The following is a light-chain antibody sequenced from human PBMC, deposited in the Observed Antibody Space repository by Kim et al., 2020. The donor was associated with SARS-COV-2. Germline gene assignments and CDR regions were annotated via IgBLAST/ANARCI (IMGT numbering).Light chain of an antibody. CDR3: GTWDSSLSAGV. V-gene: IGLV1-51*01. CDR2: DNN. CDR1: SSNIGNKS. Sequence: GQKVPISCSGSSSNIGNKSVSWYHQLPGTAPKLLIYDNNKRPSGIPDRFSGSKSGTSATLGITGLQTGDEADYYCGTWDSSLSAGVFGTGTKVTVL. J-gene: IGLJ1*01.